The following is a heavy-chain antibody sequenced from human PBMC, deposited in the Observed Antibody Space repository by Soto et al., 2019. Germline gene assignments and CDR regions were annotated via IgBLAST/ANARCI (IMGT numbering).Heavy chain of an antibody. CDR3: ARGAKTVNYYYYYYMDV. D-gene: IGHD4-17*01. CDR1: GGTFSSCT. CDR2: IIPILGIA. J-gene: IGHJ6*03. V-gene: IGHV1-69*02. Sequence: SVKVSCKASGGTFSSCTISWLRQAPGQGLEWMGRIIPILGIANYAQKFQGRVTITADKSTSTAYMELSSLRSEDTAVYYCARGAKTVNYYYYYYMDVWGKGTTVTVSS.